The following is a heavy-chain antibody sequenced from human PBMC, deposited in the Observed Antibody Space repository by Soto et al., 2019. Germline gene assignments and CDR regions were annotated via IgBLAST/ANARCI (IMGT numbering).Heavy chain of an antibody. V-gene: IGHV1-2*02. CDR2: INPNSGGT. D-gene: IGHD2-2*01. CDR3: ARKIIVVVPAALISGDYYYGMDV. Sequence: ASVKVSCKASGYTFTGYYMHWVRQAPGQGLEWMGWINPNSGGTNYAQKFQGRVTMTRDTSISTAYMELSRLRSDDTAVYYCARKIIVVVPAALISGDYYYGMDVWGQGTTVTVSS. J-gene: IGHJ6*02. CDR1: GYTFTGYY.